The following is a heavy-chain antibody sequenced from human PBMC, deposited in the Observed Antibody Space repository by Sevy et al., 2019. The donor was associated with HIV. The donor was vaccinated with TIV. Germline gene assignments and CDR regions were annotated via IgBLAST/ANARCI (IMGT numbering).Heavy chain of an antibody. V-gene: IGHV4-31*03. CDR1: GGSISSGGYY. J-gene: IGHJ5*02. D-gene: IGHD2-15*01. CDR3: ARVRLGLCSGGSCYSDWGWFDP. Sequence: SETLSLTCTVSGGSISSGGYYWSWIRQHPGKGLEWIGYIYYSGSTYYNPSLKSRVTISVDTSKNQFSLKLGSVTAADTAVYYWARVRLGLCSGGSCYSDWGWFDPWGQGTLVTVSS. CDR2: IYYSGST.